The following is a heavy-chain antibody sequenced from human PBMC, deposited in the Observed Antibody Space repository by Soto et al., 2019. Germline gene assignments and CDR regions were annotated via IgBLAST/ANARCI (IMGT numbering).Heavy chain of an antibody. CDR2: IIPIFGTA. CDR1: GGTFSSYD. Sequence: QVQLVQSGAEVKKPGSSVKVSCKASGGTFSSYDISWVRQAPGQGLEWMGGIIPIFGTANYAQKFQGRVTITADESTSTAYMELSSLRAEDTAVYYCARDSRSVSSSIAARSDWFDPWGQGTLVTVSS. J-gene: IGHJ5*02. CDR3: ARDSRSVSSSIAARSDWFDP. V-gene: IGHV1-69*01. D-gene: IGHD6-6*01.